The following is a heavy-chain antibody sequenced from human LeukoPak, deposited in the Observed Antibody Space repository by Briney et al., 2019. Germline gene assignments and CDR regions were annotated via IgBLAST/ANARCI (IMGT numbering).Heavy chain of an antibody. CDR3: AKDPTSVGGRHDWLLDS. J-gene: IGHJ5*02. Sequence: GGALRLSCAASVFTFNSYAMSSVCEAPGEGLECVSTISFGDDSAYYADSVKGRFTSSRDNSKNTLYLQMNYLRAEDTAVYYCAKDPTSVGGRHDWLLDSWGQGTLVTVSS. D-gene: IGHD3-9*01. CDR1: VFTFNSYA. V-gene: IGHV3-23*01. CDR2: ISFGDDSA.